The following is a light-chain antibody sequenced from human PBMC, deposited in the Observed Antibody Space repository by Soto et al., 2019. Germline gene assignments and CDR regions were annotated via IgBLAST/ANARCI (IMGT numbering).Light chain of an antibody. Sequence: QSALTQPASWSGSPGQSITISCTGTSSDVGGYNYVSWYQQHPGKPPKLMIYDVSNRPSGVSNRFSGSKSGNTASLTISGLQAEDEADYYCSSYTSSSTYVFGTGTKVTV. CDR2: DVS. CDR1: SSDVGGYNY. CDR3: SSYTSSSTYV. V-gene: IGLV2-14*01. J-gene: IGLJ1*01.